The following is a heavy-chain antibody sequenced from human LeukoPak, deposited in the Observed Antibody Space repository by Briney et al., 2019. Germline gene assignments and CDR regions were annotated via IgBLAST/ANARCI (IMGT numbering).Heavy chain of an antibody. J-gene: IGHJ4*02. D-gene: IGHD1-26*01. CDR2: IYYSGST. CDR1: GGSISSYY. Sequence: PSETLSLTCTVSGGSISSYYWSWIRQPPGKGLEWIGYIYYSGSTNYNPSLKSRVTISVDTSKNQFSLKLSSVTAADTAVYYCAGRGELLRGDFDYWGQGTLVTVSS. CDR3: AGRGELLRGDFDY. V-gene: IGHV4-59*01.